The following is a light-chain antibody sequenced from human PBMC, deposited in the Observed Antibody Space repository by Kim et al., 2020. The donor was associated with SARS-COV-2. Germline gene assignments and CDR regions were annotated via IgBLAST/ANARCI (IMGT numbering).Light chain of an antibody. CDR1: SSDVGGYNY. V-gene: IGLV2-14*01. CDR3: SSYTSSRLYV. CDR2: DVS. J-gene: IGLJ1*01. Sequence: QSALTQPASVSGSPGQSITISCTGTSSDVGGYNYVSWYQQHPGKAPKLMIYDVSKRPSGVSNRFSGSKSGNTASLTFSGLQAEDEADYYCSSYTSSRLYVSGTGTQVTVL.